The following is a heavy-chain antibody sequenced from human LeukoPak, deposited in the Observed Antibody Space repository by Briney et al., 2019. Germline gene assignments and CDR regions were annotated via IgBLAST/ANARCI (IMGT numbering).Heavy chain of an antibody. CDR3: ARDTYGSGSYYNAPLDY. CDR2: INHSGST. V-gene: IGHV4-34*01. D-gene: IGHD3-10*01. CDR1: GGSFSGYY. Sequence: PSETLSLTCAVYGGSFSGYYWSWIRQPPGKGLEWIGEINHSGSTNYNPSLKSRVTISVDTSKNQFSLKLSSVTAADTAVYYCARDTYGSGSYYNAPLDYWGQGILVTVSS. J-gene: IGHJ4*02.